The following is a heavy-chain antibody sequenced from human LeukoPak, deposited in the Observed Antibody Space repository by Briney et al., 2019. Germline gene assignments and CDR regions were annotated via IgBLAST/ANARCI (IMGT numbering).Heavy chain of an antibody. D-gene: IGHD1-1*01. CDR1: GGNFSSYA. Sequence: SVRVSCKASGGNFSSYAISWVRQAPGQGLEWMGTIVPILGSVTYAQNFKGRVRITADESKTTAYMELNSLRSEDTAVYYCARDVKLDRRFATPLDYWGQGTLVTVST. V-gene: IGHV1-69*11. CDR3: ARDVKLDRRFATPLDY. J-gene: IGHJ4*02. CDR2: IVPILGSV.